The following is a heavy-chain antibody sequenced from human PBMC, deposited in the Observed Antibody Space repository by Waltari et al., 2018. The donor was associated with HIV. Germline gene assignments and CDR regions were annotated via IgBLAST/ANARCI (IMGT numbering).Heavy chain of an antibody. CDR1: YFSIRDNY. CDR3: TKGVKFYGP. V-gene: IGHV3-53*05. D-gene: IGHD2-21*01. CDR2: LYSDGIS. Sequence: EVQLMTTGGDIVPPVDSLRLACVASYFSIRDNYITWVRQTPGTALEWVSVLYSDGISHYSNSVRGRFLVSRDTSKNTVFLHMQSLRVEDTALYFCTKGVKFYGPWGQGTQVTVSP. J-gene: IGHJ5*02.